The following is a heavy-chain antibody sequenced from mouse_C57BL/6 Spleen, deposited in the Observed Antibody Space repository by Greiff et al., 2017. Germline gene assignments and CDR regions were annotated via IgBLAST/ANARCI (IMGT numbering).Heavy chain of an antibody. J-gene: IGHJ2*01. D-gene: IGHD2-4*01. V-gene: IGHV1-61*01. CDR2: IYPSDSET. CDR1: GYTFTSYW. Sequence: QVQLQQPGAELVRPGSSVKLSCKASGYTFTSYWMDWVKQRPGQGLEWIGNIYPSDSETHYNQKFKDKATLTVDKSSSTAYMQLSSLTSEDSAVXYCARSLVYYDYDEDYFDYWGQGTTLTVSS. CDR3: ARSLVYYDYDEDYFDY.